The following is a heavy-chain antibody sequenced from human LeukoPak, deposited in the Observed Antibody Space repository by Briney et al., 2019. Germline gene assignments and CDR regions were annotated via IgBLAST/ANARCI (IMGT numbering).Heavy chain of an antibody. J-gene: IGHJ6*02. CDR2: ISSSGSTI. D-gene: IGHD5-18*01. CDR1: GFTFSSYE. V-gene: IGHV3-48*03. Sequence: GGSLRLSCAASGFTFSSYEMNWVRQAPGKGLEWVSYISSSGSTIYYADPVKGRFTISRDNAKNSLYLQMNSLRAEVTAVYYCARAMRHGYNFDGMDVWGQGTTVTVSS. CDR3: ARAMRHGYNFDGMDV.